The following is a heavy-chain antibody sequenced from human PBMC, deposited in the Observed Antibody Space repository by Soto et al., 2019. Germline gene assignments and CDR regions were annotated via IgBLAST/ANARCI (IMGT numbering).Heavy chain of an antibody. CDR3: ARGTNSYGFFFDL. CDR2: IYYSGST. V-gene: IGHV4-59*01. D-gene: IGHD5-18*01. Sequence: PSETLSLTCTVSGGSISSYYWSWIRQPPGKGLEWIGYIYYSGSTTYNPSLKSRVTISVDTSKNQFSLKLSSVTAADTAVYYCARGTNSYGFFFDLWGRGTLVTVSS. J-gene: IGHJ2*01. CDR1: GGSISSYY.